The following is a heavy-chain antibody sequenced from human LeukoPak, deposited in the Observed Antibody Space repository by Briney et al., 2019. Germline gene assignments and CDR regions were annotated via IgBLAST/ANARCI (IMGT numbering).Heavy chain of an antibody. CDR3: ARDAVAAGTLTTDY. J-gene: IGHJ4*02. CDR2: IWYDGNDQ. D-gene: IGHD6-13*01. Sequence: GGPVRLPCGAWGFPFSYYVMQWVRPSPGRGVEGVAVIWYDGNDQHYRPSVKGRFTISRDNSKNTLYLQRTRLRAETTALNYCARDAVAAGTLTTDYWGQGTLVTVPS. V-gene: IGHV3-33*01. CDR1: GFPFSYYV.